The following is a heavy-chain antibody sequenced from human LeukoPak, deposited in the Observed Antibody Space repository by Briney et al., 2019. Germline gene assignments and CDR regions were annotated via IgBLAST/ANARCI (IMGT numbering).Heavy chain of an antibody. D-gene: IGHD3-22*01. J-gene: IGHJ4*02. CDR2: ISSSSSYI. CDR3: ASDYYDRSGYYYVADY. Sequence: VSSISSSSSYIYYADSVKGRFTTSRDNAKNSLYLQMNSLRAEDTAVYYCASDYYDRSGYYYVADYWGQGTLFSVSS. V-gene: IGHV3-21*01.